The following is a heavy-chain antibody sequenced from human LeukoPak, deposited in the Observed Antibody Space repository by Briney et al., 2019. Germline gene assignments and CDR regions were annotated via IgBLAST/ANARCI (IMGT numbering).Heavy chain of an antibody. J-gene: IGHJ4*02. Sequence: GGSLRLSCAASGFTFSSYAMSWVRQAPGKGLEWVSGISGSGGSTYYADSVKGRFTISRDNSKNTLYLQMNSLRAEDTAVYYCAKSIVVVPAASLYYFDYWGQGTLVTVSS. V-gene: IGHV3-23*01. CDR1: GFTFSSYA. CDR2: ISGSGGST. CDR3: AKSIVVVPAASLYYFDY. D-gene: IGHD2-2*01.